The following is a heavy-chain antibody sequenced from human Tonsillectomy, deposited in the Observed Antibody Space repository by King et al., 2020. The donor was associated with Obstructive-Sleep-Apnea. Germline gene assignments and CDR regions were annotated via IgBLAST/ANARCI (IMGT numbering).Heavy chain of an antibody. CDR1: GFTFSSYG. V-gene: IGHV3-33*06. CDR3: AKDLYRYIAAADY. D-gene: IGHD6-25*01. J-gene: IGHJ4*02. Sequence: VQLVESGGGVVQPGRSLRLSCAASGFTFSSYGMHWVRQAPGKGLEWVAVIWYDGSNKYYADSVKGRFTNSIDNTKNTLYLQMNSLRAEDTAVYYGAKDLYRYIAAADYWGQGTLVTVSS. CDR2: IWYDGSNK.